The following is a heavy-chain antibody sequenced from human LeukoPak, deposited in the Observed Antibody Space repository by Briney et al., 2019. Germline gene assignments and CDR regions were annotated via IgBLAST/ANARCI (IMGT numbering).Heavy chain of an antibody. Sequence: GGSLRLSCAASGSTFSSYGMHWVRQAPGKGLEWVAVISYDGSNKYYADSVKGRFTISRDNSKNTLYLQMNSLRAEDTAVYYCAKGGGYCSSTSCYLDYWGQGTLVTVSS. V-gene: IGHV3-30*18. CDR3: AKGGGYCSSTSCYLDY. D-gene: IGHD2-2*01. CDR1: GSTFSSYG. J-gene: IGHJ4*02. CDR2: ISYDGSNK.